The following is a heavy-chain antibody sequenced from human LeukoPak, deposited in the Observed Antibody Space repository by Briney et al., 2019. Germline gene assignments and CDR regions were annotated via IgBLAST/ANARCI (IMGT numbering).Heavy chain of an antibody. J-gene: IGHJ4*02. Sequence: GGSLRLSCAASGFTFSSYAMGWVRQAPGKGLEWVSAISGSGGSTYYADSVKGRFTISRDNSKNTLYLQMNSLRAADTAVYYCARVLHDSSGYYQGPFDYWGQGTLVTVSS. CDR1: GFTFSSYA. V-gene: IGHV3-23*01. D-gene: IGHD3-22*01. CDR3: ARVLHDSSGYYQGPFDY. CDR2: ISGSGGST.